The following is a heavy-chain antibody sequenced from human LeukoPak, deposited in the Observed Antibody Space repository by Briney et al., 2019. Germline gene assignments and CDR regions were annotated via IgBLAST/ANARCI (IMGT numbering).Heavy chain of an antibody. J-gene: IGHJ6*02. D-gene: IGHD1-26*01. CDR1: GFTFDAYA. CDR2: INKDGSAT. Sequence: PGGSLRLSCEASGFTFDAYAMHWVRQAPGKGLEWVSLINKDGSATYYADSVKGRFTISRGNSKNSLYLQMNSLRSEDTALYYCATWAFYHSLDVWGRGTTVTVSS. CDR3: ATWAFYHSLDV. V-gene: IGHV3-43*02.